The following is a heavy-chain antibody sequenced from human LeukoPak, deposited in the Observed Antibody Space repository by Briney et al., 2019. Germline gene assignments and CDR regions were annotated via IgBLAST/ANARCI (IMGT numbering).Heavy chain of an antibody. CDR2: IIPIFGTA. CDR1: GFTFSSYA. CDR3: ARDKATNMKYDAFDI. D-gene: IGHD2/OR15-2a*01. J-gene: IGHJ3*02. Sequence: GGSLRLSCAASGFTFSSYAISWVRQAPGQGLEWMGGIIPIFGTANYAQKFQGRVTITADKSTSTAYMELSSLRSEDTAVYYCARDKATNMKYDAFDIWGQGTMVTVSS. V-gene: IGHV1-69*06.